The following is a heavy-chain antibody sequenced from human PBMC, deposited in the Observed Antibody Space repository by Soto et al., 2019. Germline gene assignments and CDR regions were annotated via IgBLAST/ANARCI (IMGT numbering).Heavy chain of an antibody. V-gene: IGHV4-39*01. CDR2: IYYSGST. D-gene: IGHD3-3*01. CDR3: ARLTPLKVTIFGVVTIYYYYGMDV. J-gene: IGHJ6*02. Sequence: PSETLSLTCTVSVGSSSSSSYYWGWILQPPGKGLEWIGSIYYSGSTHYNPSLKSRVTISVDTSKNQFSLKLSSVTAADTAVYYCARLTPLKVTIFGVVTIYYYYGMDVWGQGTTVTVSS. CDR1: VGSSSSSSYY.